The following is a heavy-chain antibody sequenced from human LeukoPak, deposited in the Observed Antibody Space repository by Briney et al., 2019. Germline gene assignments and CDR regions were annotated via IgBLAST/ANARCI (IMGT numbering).Heavy chain of an antibody. J-gene: IGHJ5*02. CDR1: GGSISSGGYY. Sequence: PSETLSLTCTVSGGSISSGGYYWSWIRQPPGKGLEWIGYIYHSGSTYYNPSLKSRVTISVDRSKNQFSLKLSSVTAADTAVYYCASRTHRYCSSTSCHNWFDPWGQGTLVTVSS. CDR2: IYHSGST. V-gene: IGHV4-30-2*01. D-gene: IGHD2-2*01. CDR3: ASRTHRYCSSTSCHNWFDP.